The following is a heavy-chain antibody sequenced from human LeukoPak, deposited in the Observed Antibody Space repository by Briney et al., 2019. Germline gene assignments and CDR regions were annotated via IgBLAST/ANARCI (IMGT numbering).Heavy chain of an antibody. D-gene: IGHD2-15*01. Sequence: SETLSLTCTVSGESISSSSDYWGWVRQSPGKVLEWIGSIYYSGSTYYNPSLRSRVTISVDTSKNQFSLKLSSVTAADTAVYYCARLAASPGAFDIWGQGTMVTVSS. V-gene: IGHV4-39*01. CDR3: ARLAASPGAFDI. J-gene: IGHJ3*02. CDR1: GESISSSSDY. CDR2: IYYSGST.